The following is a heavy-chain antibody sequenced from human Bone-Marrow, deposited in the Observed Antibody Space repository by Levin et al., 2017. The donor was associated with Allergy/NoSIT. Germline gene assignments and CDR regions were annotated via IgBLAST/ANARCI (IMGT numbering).Heavy chain of an antibody. D-gene: IGHD4-23*01. V-gene: IGHV5-51*01. CDR2: IYPADSDT. Sequence: GESLKISCEGLGYNFATSWVAWVRQVPGRSLEWMGMIYPADSDTRYSPSFRGQVTIFADTSINTAYLQWSRLEAADSAIYYCTRQTAGGNYGDYWGQGTRVVVSS. J-gene: IGHJ4*02. CDR1: GYNFATSW. CDR3: TRQTAGGNYGDY.